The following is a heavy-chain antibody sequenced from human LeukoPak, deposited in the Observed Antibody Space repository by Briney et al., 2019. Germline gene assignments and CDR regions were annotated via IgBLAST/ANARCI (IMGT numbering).Heavy chain of an antibody. CDR3: AKDLATKYALDY. V-gene: IGHV3-30*18. CDR2: ISYDGSTI. Sequence: TGGSLRLSCAASGFTFSSNAVHWVRQAPGRGLEWVAFISYDGSTIYYADSVKGRFTISRDNSKNTLSLQIHSLRAEDTAVYYCAKDLATKYALDYWGQGTLVTVSS. J-gene: IGHJ4*02. D-gene: IGHD2-8*01. CDR1: GFTFSSNA.